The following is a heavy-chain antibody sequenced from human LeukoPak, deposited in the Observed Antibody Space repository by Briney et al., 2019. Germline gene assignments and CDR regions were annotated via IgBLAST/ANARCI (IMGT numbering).Heavy chain of an antibody. CDR3: ASAEAYYDFWSGYSDWFDP. Sequence: PSETLSLTSAVSGYSISSGYYWGWIRQPPGKGLEWIGETNHSGSTNYNPSLKSRVTISVDTSKNQFSLKLSSVTAADTAVYYCASAEAYYDFWSGYSDWFDPWGQGTLVTVSS. J-gene: IGHJ5*02. V-gene: IGHV4-38-2*01. D-gene: IGHD3-3*01. CDR1: GYSISSGYY. CDR2: TNHSGST.